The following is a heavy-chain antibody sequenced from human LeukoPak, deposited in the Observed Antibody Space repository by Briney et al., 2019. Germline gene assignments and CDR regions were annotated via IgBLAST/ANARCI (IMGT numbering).Heavy chain of an antibody. D-gene: IGHD3-22*01. Sequence: GGSLRLSCAASGFTFSSYAMHWVRQAPGKGLEWVAVISYDGSNKYYADSVKGRFTISRDNSKNTLYLQMNSLRAEDTAVYYCANDGAGEHDSSGYPLRHPFDYWGQGTLVTVSS. J-gene: IGHJ4*02. CDR3: ANDGAGEHDSSGYPLRHPFDY. V-gene: IGHV3-30*18. CDR2: ISYDGSNK. CDR1: GFTFSSYA.